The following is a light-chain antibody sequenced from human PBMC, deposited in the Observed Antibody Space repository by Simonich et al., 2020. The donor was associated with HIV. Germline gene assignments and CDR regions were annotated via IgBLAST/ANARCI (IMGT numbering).Light chain of an antibody. Sequence: DIQMTQSPSSVSASVGKVVTITFRAIKCISSWLAWYQQKPGKAPNLMIYAASSLQSGVPSRFSGSGSGTDFTLTISSLQPEDFATYYCQQANSFPLTFGGGTKVEIK. CDR1: KCISSW. J-gene: IGKJ4*01. CDR3: QQANSFPLT. V-gene: IGKV1-12*01. CDR2: AAS.